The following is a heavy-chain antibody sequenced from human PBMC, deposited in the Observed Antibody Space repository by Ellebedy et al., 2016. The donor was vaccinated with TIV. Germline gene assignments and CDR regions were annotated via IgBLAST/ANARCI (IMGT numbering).Heavy chain of an antibody. Sequence: GESLKISCAASGFTFSSYAMSWVRQAPGKGLEWVSSISSSSSYIYYADSVKGRFTISRDNAKNSLYLQMNSLRAEDTAVYYCAAEYSSSSTFDYWGQGTLVTVSS. J-gene: IGHJ4*02. D-gene: IGHD6-6*01. V-gene: IGHV3-21*01. CDR1: GFTFSSYA. CDR2: ISSSSSYI. CDR3: AAEYSSSSTFDY.